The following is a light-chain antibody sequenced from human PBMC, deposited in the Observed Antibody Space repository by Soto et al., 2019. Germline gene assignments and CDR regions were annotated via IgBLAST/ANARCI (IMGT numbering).Light chain of an antibody. CDR3: QQYNNWPPTWT. V-gene: IGKV3-15*01. Sequence: EVVMTQSPATLSVSPGERATLSCRASQTIGSNLAWYQQKPGQPPRLLIYDASTRATDIPARFTGSGSGTEFTLNISSLQSADFAVYYCQQYNNWPPTWTFGQGTKVDIK. CDR1: QTIGSN. CDR2: DAS. J-gene: IGKJ1*01.